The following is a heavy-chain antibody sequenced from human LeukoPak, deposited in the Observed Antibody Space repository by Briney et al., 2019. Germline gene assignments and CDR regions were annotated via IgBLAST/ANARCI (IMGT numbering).Heavy chain of an antibody. Sequence: GESLKISCKGSGYSFTNYWIGWVRQVPGKGLEWMGIIYPFDSDTRYGPSFQGQVTISADKSISTAYLQCSSLTASDTAMYYCARRESSGSIDHWGQGTLVTVSS. D-gene: IGHD6-19*01. CDR2: IYPFDSDT. CDR1: GYSFTNYW. CDR3: ARRESSGSIDH. V-gene: IGHV5-51*01. J-gene: IGHJ4*02.